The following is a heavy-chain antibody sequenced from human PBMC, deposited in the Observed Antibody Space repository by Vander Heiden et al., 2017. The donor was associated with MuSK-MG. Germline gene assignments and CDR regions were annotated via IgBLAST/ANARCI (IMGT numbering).Heavy chain of an antibody. CDR1: GFTLSSYA. J-gene: IGHJ4*02. Sequence: EVQLLESGGGLVQPGGSLRLSCAASGFTLSSYAMSWVRPVPGKGLEWVPAISGRGGSTYYADSVKGRFTISRDNSKNTLYLQMNSLRAEDTAVYYCAKGRYDILTGFDYWGQGTLVTVSS. V-gene: IGHV3-23*01. CDR2: ISGRGGST. CDR3: AKGRYDILTGFDY. D-gene: IGHD3-9*01.